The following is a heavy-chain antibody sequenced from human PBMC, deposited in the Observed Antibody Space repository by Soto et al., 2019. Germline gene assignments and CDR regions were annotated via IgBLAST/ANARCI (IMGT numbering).Heavy chain of an antibody. CDR3: AGEVGPTTAGDFDF. CDR1: GFTFSSYT. CDR2: ILYDGNSE. J-gene: IGHJ3*01. V-gene: IGHV3-30-3*01. D-gene: IGHD1-26*01. Sequence: QVQLVESGGGVVQPGRSLRLSCAVSGFTFSSYTMHWVRQAPGKGLEWVAVILYDGNSEYYADSVKGRFTISRDTSKNTLYLQMNSLRAEDTSVYYCAGEVGPTTAGDFDFWGQGTMVTVSS.